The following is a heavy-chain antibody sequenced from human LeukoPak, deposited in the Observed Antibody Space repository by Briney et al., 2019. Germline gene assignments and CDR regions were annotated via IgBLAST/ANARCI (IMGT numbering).Heavy chain of an antibody. CDR3: ARSLWPGRDAFDI. CDR2: IYTSGST. Sequence: SETLSLTCTVSGGSISSYYWSWLRQPAGKGLEWIGRIYTSGSTNYNPSLKSRVTMSVDTSKNQFSLKLSSVTAADTAVYYCARSLWPGRDAFDIWGQGTMVTVSS. D-gene: IGHD2/OR15-2a*01. J-gene: IGHJ3*02. CDR1: GGSISSYY. V-gene: IGHV4-4*07.